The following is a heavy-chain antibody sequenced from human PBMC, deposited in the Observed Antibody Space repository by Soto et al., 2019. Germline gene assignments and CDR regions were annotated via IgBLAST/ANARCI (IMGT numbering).Heavy chain of an antibody. CDR1: GGSISSYY. CDR3: AREYSSSSSFDY. Sequence: SETLSLTCTVSGGSISSYYWSWIRQPPGKGLEWIGYIYYSGSTNYNPSLKSRVTISVDTSKNQFSLKLSSVTATDTAVYYCAREYSSSSSFDYWGQGTLVTVSS. CDR2: IYYSGST. J-gene: IGHJ4*02. V-gene: IGHV4-59*01. D-gene: IGHD6-6*01.